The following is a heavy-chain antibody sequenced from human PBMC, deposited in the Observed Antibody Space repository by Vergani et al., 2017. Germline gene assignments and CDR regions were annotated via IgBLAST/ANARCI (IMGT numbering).Heavy chain of an antibody. Sequence: QVQLQESGPGLVKPSETLSLTCTVSGGSISSYYWSWIRQPAGKGLEWIGRIYTSGSTDYNPSLKSRVTMSVDTSKNQFSLKLSSVTAADTAVYYCARDGIKAIAAASWYYYYYMDVWGKGTTVTVSS. D-gene: IGHD6-13*01. CDR3: ARDGIKAIAAASWYYYYYMDV. CDR1: GGSISSYY. CDR2: IYTSGST. V-gene: IGHV4-4*07. J-gene: IGHJ6*03.